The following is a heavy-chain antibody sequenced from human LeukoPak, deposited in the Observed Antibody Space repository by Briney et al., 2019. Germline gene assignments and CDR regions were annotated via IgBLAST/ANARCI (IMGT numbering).Heavy chain of an antibody. CDR2: IYHSGST. Sequence: SETLSLTCSVSGGSISSYYWSWIRQPPGKGLEWIGYIYHSGSTNYNPSLKSRVTISVDTSKNQFSLKLTSVTAADTAVYYCARGIFGVVIGTYYLDYWGQGTLVTVSS. V-gene: IGHV4-59*01. CDR3: ARGIFGVVIGTYYLDY. D-gene: IGHD3-3*01. CDR1: GGSISSYY. J-gene: IGHJ4*02.